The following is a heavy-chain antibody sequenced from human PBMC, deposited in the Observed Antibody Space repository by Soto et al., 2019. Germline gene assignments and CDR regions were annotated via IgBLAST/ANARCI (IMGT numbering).Heavy chain of an antibody. Sequence: GGSLRLSSAASGFTFSSYWMDWVRQAPGKGLEGVANINQDGSEKHDVDSVKGRFTISRDNAKTSLYLQMSRLTPEDSALYYCAASLDSWGQGTRVTVSS. CDR1: GFTFSSYW. V-gene: IGHV3-7*01. CDR3: AASLDS. CDR2: INQDGSEK. J-gene: IGHJ4*02.